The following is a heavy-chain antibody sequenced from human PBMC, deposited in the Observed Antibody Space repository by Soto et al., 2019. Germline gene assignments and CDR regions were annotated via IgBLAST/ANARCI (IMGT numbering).Heavy chain of an antibody. CDR1: TGSFSSYY. CDR3: ARSPGYYFDY. CDR2: IYYSGTT. D-gene: IGHD3-10*01. V-gene: IGHV4-59*08. Sequence: SETLSLTCTVSTGSFSSYYWSWIRQPPGKGLEWIGYIYYSGTTKYNPSPKSRVTISVDTSKNQFSLNLSSVTAADTAVYYCARSPGYYFDYWGQGTLVTVSS. J-gene: IGHJ4*02.